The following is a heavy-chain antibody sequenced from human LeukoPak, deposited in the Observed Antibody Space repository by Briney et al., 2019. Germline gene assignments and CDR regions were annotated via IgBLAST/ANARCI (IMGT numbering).Heavy chain of an antibody. V-gene: IGHV3-23*01. J-gene: IGHJ4*02. CDR3: AKDGGLWVSAHWGDS. CDR2: ITTSDGNT. Sequence: PGGSLRLSCAASGLTLSNCAMSWVRQAPGKGLEWVSTITTSDGNTYYADSVEGRFTVSRDNSKNTLFLQMNSLRAEDTAVYYCAKDGGLWVSAHWGDSWGRGTLVTVSS. D-gene: IGHD7-27*01. CDR1: GLTLSNCA.